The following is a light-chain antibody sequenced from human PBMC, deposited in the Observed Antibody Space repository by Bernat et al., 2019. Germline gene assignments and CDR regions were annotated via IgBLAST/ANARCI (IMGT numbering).Light chain of an antibody. J-gene: IGKJ5*01. Sequence: DVQLTQSPSFLSASVGDRVDITCRASQVSGTYLAWYQKKPGKAPKLLIYGASTLQTGVPSRFSGSGSRTEFTLTIASLQPEDGATYFCQQLDRFPITFGQWTQLEIK. CDR2: GAS. CDR3: QQLDRFPIT. V-gene: IGKV1-9*01. CDR1: QVSGTY.